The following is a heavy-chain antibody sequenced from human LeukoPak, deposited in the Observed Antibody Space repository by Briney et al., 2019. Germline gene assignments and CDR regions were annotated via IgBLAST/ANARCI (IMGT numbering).Heavy chain of an antibody. Sequence: SETLSLTCTVSGDSISSSSYYWGWIRQPPGKGLEWIGNIYYSGSTYYNPSLKSRVTISVDTSKNQFSLKLSSVTAADTAVYYCARGVPYGDYFERVVSFDYWGQGTLVTVSS. D-gene: IGHD4-17*01. V-gene: IGHV4-39*07. CDR3: ARGVPYGDYFERVVSFDY. J-gene: IGHJ4*02. CDR2: IYYSGST. CDR1: GDSISSSSYY.